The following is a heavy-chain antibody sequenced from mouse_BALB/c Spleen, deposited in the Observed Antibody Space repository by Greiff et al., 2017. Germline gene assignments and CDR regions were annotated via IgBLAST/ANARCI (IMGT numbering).Heavy chain of an antibody. Sequence: EVQLQQSGAELVKPGASVKLSCTASGFNIKDTYMHWVKQRPEQGLEWIGRIDPANGNTKYDPKFQGKATITADTSSNTAYLQLSSLTSEDTAVYYCARNGNYWYFDVWGAGTTVTVAS. CDR1: GFNIKDTY. J-gene: IGHJ1*01. D-gene: IGHD1-1*01. V-gene: IGHV14-3*02. CDR3: ARNGNYWYFDV. CDR2: IDPANGNT.